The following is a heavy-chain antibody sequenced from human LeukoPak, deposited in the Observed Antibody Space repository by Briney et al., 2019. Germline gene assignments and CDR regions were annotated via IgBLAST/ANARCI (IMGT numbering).Heavy chain of an antibody. V-gene: IGHV5-51*01. CDR1: GYIYTSYW. Sequence: GESLKISCNSSGYIYTSYWIGWVRQMPGKGLEWMGIIYPGDSDTRYSPSFQGQVTISADKSISTAYLQWSSLKASDTATYYCARPALYCSSTVCPPYMDVWGKGTTVTVSS. CDR2: IYPGDSDT. J-gene: IGHJ6*03. D-gene: IGHD2-2*01. CDR3: ARPALYCSSTVCPPYMDV.